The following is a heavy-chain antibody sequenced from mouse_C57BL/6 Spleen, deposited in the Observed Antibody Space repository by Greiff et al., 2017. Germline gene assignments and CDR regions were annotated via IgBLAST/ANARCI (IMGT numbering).Heavy chain of an antibody. J-gene: IGHJ4*01. D-gene: IGHD3-3*01. Sequence: QVQLKESGPGLVAPSQSLSITCTVSGFSLTSYAISWVRQPPGKGLEWLGEIWTGGGTNYNSALKSRLSISKDNSKSQVFLKMNSLQTDDTARYYCARNSGDGDYYAMDYWGQGTSVTVSS. CDR1: GFSLTSYA. CDR2: IWTGGGT. CDR3: ARNSGDGDYYAMDY. V-gene: IGHV2-9-1*01.